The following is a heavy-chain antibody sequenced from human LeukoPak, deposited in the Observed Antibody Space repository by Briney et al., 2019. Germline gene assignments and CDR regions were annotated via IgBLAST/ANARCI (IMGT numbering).Heavy chain of an antibody. V-gene: IGHV4-39*01. CDR3: ARHVSSGWDYYYGLDV. J-gene: IGHJ6*02. D-gene: IGHD6-19*01. Sequence: SETLSLTCTVSGDSISREGVYWTWTRQPPGKGLDWIGSIYYTGSTYYSLSFRSRITISVDTSKNQFSLRVNSLTSADTAVYYCARHVSSGWDYYYGLDVRGQGTAVSVSS. CDR2: IYYTGST. CDR1: GDSISREGVY.